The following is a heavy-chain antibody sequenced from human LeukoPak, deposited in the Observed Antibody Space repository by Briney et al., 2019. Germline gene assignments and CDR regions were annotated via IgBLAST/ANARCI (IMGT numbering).Heavy chain of an antibody. V-gene: IGHV3-7*03. D-gene: IGHD2-2*01. CDR2: IKQDGSEK. Sequence: GGSLRLSCAASGFTFSSYWMSWVRQAPGKGLEWVANIKQDGSEKYYVDSVKGRFTISRDNSKNTLFLQMNYLRAEDTAVYYCAKAGSTRFDYWGQGTLVTVSS. CDR3: AKAGSTRFDY. CDR1: GFTFSSYW. J-gene: IGHJ4*02.